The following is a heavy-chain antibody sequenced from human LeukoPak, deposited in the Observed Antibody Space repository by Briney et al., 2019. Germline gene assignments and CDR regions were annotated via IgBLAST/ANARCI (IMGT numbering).Heavy chain of an antibody. Sequence: SETLSLTCAVSGGSISSSNWWSWVRQPPGKGLEWIGEIYHSGSTNYNPSLKGRVTISVDKSKNQFSLKLSSVTAADTAVYYCARALATCSGGSCPGAFDIWGQGTMVTVSS. CDR2: IYHSGST. CDR1: GGSISSSNW. V-gene: IGHV4-4*02. D-gene: IGHD2-15*01. CDR3: ARALATCSGGSCPGAFDI. J-gene: IGHJ3*02.